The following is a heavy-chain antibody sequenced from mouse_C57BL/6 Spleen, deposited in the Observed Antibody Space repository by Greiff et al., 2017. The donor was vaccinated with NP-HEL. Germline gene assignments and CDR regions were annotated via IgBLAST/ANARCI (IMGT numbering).Heavy chain of an antibody. CDR3: TRGGYYLYAMDY. V-gene: IGHV1-15*01. Sequence: QVQLQQSGAELVRPGASVTLSCKASGYTFTDYEMHWVKQTPVHGLEWIGAIDPETGGTAYNQKFKGKAILTAYKSSSTAYMELRSLTSEDSAVYYCTRGGYYLYAMDYWGQGTSVTVSS. CDR1: GYTFTDYE. CDR2: IDPETGGT. D-gene: IGHD2-3*01. J-gene: IGHJ4*01.